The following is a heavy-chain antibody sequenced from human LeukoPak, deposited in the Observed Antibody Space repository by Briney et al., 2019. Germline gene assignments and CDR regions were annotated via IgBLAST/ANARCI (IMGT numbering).Heavy chain of an antibody. CDR3: ARVPVVGAYYYGMDV. Sequence: GGSLRLSCAASGFTMRNHWMSWVRQAPGKGLEWVSSISSSSSYIYYADSVKGRFTISRDNAKNSLALQMNSLRAEDTAVYYCARVPVVGAYYYGMDVWGQGTTVTVSS. D-gene: IGHD2-2*01. CDR2: ISSSSSYI. CDR1: GFTMRNHW. J-gene: IGHJ6*02. V-gene: IGHV3-21*01.